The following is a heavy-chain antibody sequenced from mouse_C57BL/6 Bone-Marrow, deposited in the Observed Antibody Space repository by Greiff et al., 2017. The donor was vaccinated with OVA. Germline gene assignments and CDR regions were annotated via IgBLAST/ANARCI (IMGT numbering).Heavy chain of an antibody. CDR2: INPNNGGT. CDR1: GYTFTDYN. Sequence: VQLQQSGPELVKPGASVKIPCKASGYTFTDYNMDWVKQSHGKSLEWIGDINPNNGGTIYNQKFKGKATLTVDKSSSTAYMELRSLTSEDTAVYYCARAFDLLLAYWGQGTLVTVSA. CDR3: ARAFDLLLAY. V-gene: IGHV1-18*01. D-gene: IGHD6-1*01. J-gene: IGHJ3*01.